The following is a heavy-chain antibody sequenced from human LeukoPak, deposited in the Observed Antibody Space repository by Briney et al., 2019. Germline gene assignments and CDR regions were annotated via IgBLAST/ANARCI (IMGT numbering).Heavy chain of an antibody. D-gene: IGHD3-3*01. J-gene: IGHJ6*03. V-gene: IGHV4-61*02. CDR1: GGSISSGDYY. CDR2: IYTSGST. Sequence: SETLSLTCTVSGGSISSGDYYWRWIRQPAGTGLEWIGRIYTSGSTNYNPSLKSRVTISVDTSKNQFSLKLSSVTAADTAVYYCASFYDFAGNYYYYYMDVWGKGTTVTVSS. CDR3: ASFYDFAGNYYYYYMDV.